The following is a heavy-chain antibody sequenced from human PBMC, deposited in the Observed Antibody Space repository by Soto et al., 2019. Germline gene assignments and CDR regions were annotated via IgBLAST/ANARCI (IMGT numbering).Heavy chain of an antibody. V-gene: IGHV4-59*01. CDR1: GDSISNYY. D-gene: IGHD2-15*01. J-gene: IGHJ4*02. CDR3: ARHYAVVLYHFDY. CDR2: FYNSGNT. Sequence: PSETLSLTCTVSGDSISNYYWTWIRQPPGKGLEWIGCFYNSGNTNYNPSLKSRVTISVDTSNNQFSLRLNSVTAADTAVYYCARHYAVVLYHFDYWGLGTLVTVSS.